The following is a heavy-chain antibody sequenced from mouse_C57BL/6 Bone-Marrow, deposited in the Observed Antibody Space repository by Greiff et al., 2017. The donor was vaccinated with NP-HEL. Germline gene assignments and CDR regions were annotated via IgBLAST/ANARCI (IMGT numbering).Heavy chain of an antibody. V-gene: IGHV1-63*01. Sequence: VHLVESGAELVRPGTSVKMSCKASGYTFTNYWIGWAKQRPGHGLEWIGDIYPGGGYTNYNEKFKGKATLTADKSSSTAYMQFSSLTSEDSAIYYCARKGCSYGYFDVWGTGTTVTVSS. CDR2: IYPGGGYT. CDR1: GYTFTNYW. J-gene: IGHJ1*03. CDR3: ARKGCSYGYFDV.